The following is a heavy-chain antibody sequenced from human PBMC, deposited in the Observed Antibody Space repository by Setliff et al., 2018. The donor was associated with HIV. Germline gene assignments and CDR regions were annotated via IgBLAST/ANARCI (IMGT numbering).Heavy chain of an antibody. V-gene: IGHV4-39*02. CDR1: GAFTTSSLYS. CDR2: TFYSGTT. D-gene: IGHD3-10*01. Sequence: PSETLSLTCSVSGAFTTSSLYSWGWFRQSPGKGLEWIGTTFYSGTTTYNPSLKRRFTISRDDAKNSLFLQMHSLTVEDTAVYYCAGDMVRAYGLDVWGHGATVTVSS. CDR3: AGDMVRAYGLDV. J-gene: IGHJ6*02.